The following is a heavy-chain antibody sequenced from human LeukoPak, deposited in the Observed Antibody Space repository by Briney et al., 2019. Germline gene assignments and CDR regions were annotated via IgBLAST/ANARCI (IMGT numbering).Heavy chain of an antibody. J-gene: IGHJ4*02. D-gene: IGHD1-1*01. CDR3: ARSLTTLTYEGY. CDR2: INSGSTYT. CDR1: GFTFSSYM. V-gene: IGHV3-21*01. Sequence: GGSLRLSCAASGFTFSSYMMNWVRQAPGKGLEWVSSINSGSTYTYYTESVKGRFTVSRDNAKNSLFLQMNSLRAEDTAIYYCARSLTTLTYEGYWGQGTLITVSS.